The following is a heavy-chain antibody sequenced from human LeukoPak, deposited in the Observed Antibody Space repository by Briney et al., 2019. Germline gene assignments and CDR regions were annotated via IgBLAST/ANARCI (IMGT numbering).Heavy chain of an antibody. CDR2: IVVGSGNT. CDR3: AAESSPAPFYYYGMDV. J-gene: IGHJ6*02. CDR1: GFTFTSSA. Sequence: VASVKVSCKASGFTFTSSAMQWERQARGQRLEWIGWIVVGSGNTNYAQKFQERVTITRDMSTSTAYMELSSLRSEDTAVYYCAAESSPAPFYYYGMDVWGQGTTVTVSS. V-gene: IGHV1-58*02. D-gene: IGHD6-6*01.